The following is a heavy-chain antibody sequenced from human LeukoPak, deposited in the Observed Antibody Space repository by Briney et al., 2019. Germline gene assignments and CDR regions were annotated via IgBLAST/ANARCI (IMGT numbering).Heavy chain of an antibody. D-gene: IGHD5-18*01. CDR2: IKSKTDGGTT. J-gene: IGHJ5*02. Sequence: GGSLRLSCAASGFTVSSNYMTWVRQAPGKGLEWVGRIKSKTDGGTTDYAAPVKGRFTISRDDSKNRLYLQMNSLKTEDTAVYYCTTDSRYRYAYDHWGQGTLVTVSS. CDR3: TTDSRYRYAYDH. CDR1: GFTVSSNY. V-gene: IGHV3-15*01.